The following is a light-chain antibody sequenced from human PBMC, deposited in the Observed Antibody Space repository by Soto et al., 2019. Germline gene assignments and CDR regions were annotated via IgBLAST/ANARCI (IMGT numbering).Light chain of an antibody. CDR1: QSVNSD. J-gene: IGKJ2*01. CDR3: QQYNDWSYT. CDR2: AAA. Sequence: EIVMTQSPATLSVSPGERATLSCRASQSVNSDLAWYQQKPGQAPRLLIYAAATRATGIPARFSGSGSGTEFTLTISGLQSEDFAVYYCQQYNDWSYTFGQGTKLEIK. V-gene: IGKV3-15*01.